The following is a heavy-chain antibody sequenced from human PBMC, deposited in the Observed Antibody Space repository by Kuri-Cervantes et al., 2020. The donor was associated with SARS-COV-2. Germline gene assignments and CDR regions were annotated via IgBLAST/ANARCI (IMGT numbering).Heavy chain of an antibody. V-gene: IGHV3-49*04. CDR1: GFTFGDYA. J-gene: IGHJ3*02. Sequence: GGSLRLSCTASGFTFGDYAMSWVRQAPGKGLEWVGFIRSKAYGGTTEYAASVKGRFTISRDDSKSIAYLQMNSLKTEDTAVYYCTRDFVSSSFGAYDASDIWGQGTMVTVSS. CDR3: TRDFVSSSFGAYDASDI. CDR2: IRSKAYGGTT. D-gene: IGHD6-6*01.